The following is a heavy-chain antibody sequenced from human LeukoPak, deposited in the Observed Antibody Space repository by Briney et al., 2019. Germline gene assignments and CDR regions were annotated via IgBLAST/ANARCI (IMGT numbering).Heavy chain of an antibody. CDR3: ARDYRRTLTYYYDSSGYYGLGY. J-gene: IGHJ4*02. CDR2: ISSSSSYI. D-gene: IGHD3-22*01. V-gene: IGHV3-21*01. CDR1: GFTFSSYS. Sequence: GGSLRLSCAASGFTFSSYSMNWVRQAPGKGLEWVSSISSSSSYIYYADSVKGRFTISRDNAKNSLYLQMNSLRAEDTAVYYCARDYRRTLTYYYDSSGYYGLGYWGQGTLVTVSS.